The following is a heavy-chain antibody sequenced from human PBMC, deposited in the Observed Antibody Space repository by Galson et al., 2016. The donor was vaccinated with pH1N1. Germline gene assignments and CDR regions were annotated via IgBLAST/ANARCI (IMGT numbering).Heavy chain of an antibody. D-gene: IGHD7-27*01. CDR3: IRDLGRLRDF. J-gene: IGHJ4*02. CDR1: GYIFTRDY. CDR2: IDPRNVGT. V-gene: IGHV1-46*03. Sequence: SVKVSCKASGYIFTRDYFHWVRQAPGQGLEWMGVIDPRNVGTTFAQKFQGLVTMTRDTSTSTVYMELSGLKSDDTAVYYCIRDLGRLRDFWGQGTLVTVSS.